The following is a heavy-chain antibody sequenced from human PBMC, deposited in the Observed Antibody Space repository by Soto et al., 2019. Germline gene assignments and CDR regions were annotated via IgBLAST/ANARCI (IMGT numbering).Heavy chain of an antibody. CDR2: INPYNHNT. CDR3: ARADKGVTGNMGGY. CDR1: GYTFTTYG. D-gene: IGHD1-20*01. V-gene: IGHV1-18*04. Sequence: QVQLVQSGAEVKKPGASVKVSCKAFGYTFTTYGISWVPQAPGQGLEWMGWINPYNHNTYYAQKIQGRVTMTTDTSTSTVYMEMRSLRSDDTDIYYCARADKGVTGNMGGYWGQGTLVTVYS. J-gene: IGHJ4*02.